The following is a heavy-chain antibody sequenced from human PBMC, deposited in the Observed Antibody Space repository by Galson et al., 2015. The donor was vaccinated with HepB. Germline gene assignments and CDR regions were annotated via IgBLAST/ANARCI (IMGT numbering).Heavy chain of an antibody. D-gene: IGHD3-22*01. CDR3: AIAGPYYYDSSGYYAIYYYYGMDV. V-gene: IGHV1-24*01. Sequence: SVKVSCKVSGYTLTELSMHWVRQAPGKGLEWMGGFDPEDGETIYAQKFQGRVTMTEDTSTDTAYMEPSSLRSEDTAVYYCAIAGPYYYDSSGYYAIYYYYGMDVWGQGTTVTVSS. CDR2: FDPEDGET. J-gene: IGHJ6*02. CDR1: GYTLTELS.